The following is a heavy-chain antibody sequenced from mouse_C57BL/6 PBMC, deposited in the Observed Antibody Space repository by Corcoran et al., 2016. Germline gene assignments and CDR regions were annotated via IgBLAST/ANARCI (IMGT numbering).Heavy chain of an antibody. CDR3: ARQQIYYGNPYAMDY. CDR1: GYTFTSYD. V-gene: IGHV1-85*01. CDR2: IYPRDGST. J-gene: IGHJ4*01. D-gene: IGHD2-1*01. Sequence: QVQLQQSGPELMKPGASVKLSCKASGYTFTSYDINWVKQRPGQGLEWIGWIYPRDGSTKYNEKFKGKATLTVDTSSSTAYMELHSLTSEDSAVYFCARQQIYYGNPYAMDYWGQGTSVTVSS.